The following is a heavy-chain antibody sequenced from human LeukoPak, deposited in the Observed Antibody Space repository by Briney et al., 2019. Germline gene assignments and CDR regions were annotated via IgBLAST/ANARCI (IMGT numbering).Heavy chain of an antibody. D-gene: IGHD6-19*01. CDR2: INPNSGGT. CDR3: ARFKAVAGLDY. CDR1: GYTFTGYY. V-gene: IGHV1-2*02. J-gene: IGHJ4*02. Sequence: ASVKVSCKASGYTFTGYYMHWVRQAPGQGLEWMGWINPNSGGTNYAQEFQGRVTMTRDTSISTAYMELSRLRSDDTAVYYCARFKAVAGLDYWGQGTLVTVSS.